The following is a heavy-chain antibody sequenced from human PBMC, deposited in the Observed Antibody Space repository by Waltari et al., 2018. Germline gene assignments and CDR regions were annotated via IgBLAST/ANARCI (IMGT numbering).Heavy chain of an antibody. CDR3: ARGFGSATTSRFDP. CDR2: MAYSGRT. V-gene: IGHV4-39*07. CDR1: GASISNSSYY. Sequence: QVQLQQRGAGRLQPSESLSLTCTVSGASISNSSYYWGWIRQPPEKGLEWVASMAYSGRTYYNPSLKSRVTISVDTSKNQFSLEVRSVTASDTAVYYCARGFGSATTSRFDPWGQVFVVTVSS. D-gene: IGHD5-12*01. J-gene: IGHJ5*02.